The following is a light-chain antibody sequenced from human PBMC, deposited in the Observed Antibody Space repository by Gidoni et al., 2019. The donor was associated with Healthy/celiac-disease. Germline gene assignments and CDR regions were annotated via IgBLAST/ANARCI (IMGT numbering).Light chain of an antibody. V-gene: IGLV1-51*02. CDR1: SSNIGNKY. J-gene: IGLJ2*01. CDR3: GTWDSSLSAVV. CDR2: ENN. Sequence: QSVLTQPPSVSAAPGQKVTISCPGSSSNIGNKYVSWYQQLPGTAPKLLIYENNKRPSGIPDRFTGSKSGTSATLGITGLQTGDEADYYCGTWDSSLSAVVFGGGTKLTVL.